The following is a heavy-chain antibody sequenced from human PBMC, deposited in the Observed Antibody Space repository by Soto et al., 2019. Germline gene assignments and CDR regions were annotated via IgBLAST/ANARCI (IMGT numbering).Heavy chain of an antibody. D-gene: IGHD6-13*01. Sequence: QITLRESGPTLVKPTQTLTLTCTFSGFSLTTDGVTVAWIRPPPGKALEWLALISWDDDKRYSPSLKSRLTLTKDTSKNQVVLTLTNMDPVDTATYYCAHRRAYGSSWADWGQGTLVTVSA. CDR3: AHRRAYGSSWAD. CDR1: GFSLTTDGVT. V-gene: IGHV2-5*02. J-gene: IGHJ4*02. CDR2: ISWDDDK.